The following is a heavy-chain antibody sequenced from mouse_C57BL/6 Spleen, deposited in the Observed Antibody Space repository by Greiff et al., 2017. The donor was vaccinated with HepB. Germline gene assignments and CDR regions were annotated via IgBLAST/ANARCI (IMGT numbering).Heavy chain of an antibody. V-gene: IGHV1-26*01. CDR2: INPNNGGT. CDR1: GYTFTDYY. CDR3: ARGRGYDFDY. D-gene: IGHD2-2*01. Sequence: EVQLQQSGPELVKPGASVKISCKASGYTFTDYYMNWVKQSHGKSLEWIGDINPNNGGTSYNQKCKGKATLTVDKSSSTAYMELRSLTSEDSAVYYCARGRGYDFDYWGQGTTLTVSS. J-gene: IGHJ2*01.